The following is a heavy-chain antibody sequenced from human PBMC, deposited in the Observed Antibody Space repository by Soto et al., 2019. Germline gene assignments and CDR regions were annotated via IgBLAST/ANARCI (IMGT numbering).Heavy chain of an antibody. J-gene: IGHJ4*02. CDR2: ISSGGAYI. D-gene: IGHD2-2*01. CDR1: GFTFSDYR. CDR3: VRDPGYCSSSTCYGNYFDY. Sequence: GGSLRLSCADSGFTFSDYRMVWVRQAPGKGLEWVSTISSGGAYIYYADSVRGRFTISRDNAKNSLHLQMDTLSAEDTAIYYCVRDPGYCSSSTCYGNYFDYWGQGTLVTVSS. V-gene: IGHV3-21*01.